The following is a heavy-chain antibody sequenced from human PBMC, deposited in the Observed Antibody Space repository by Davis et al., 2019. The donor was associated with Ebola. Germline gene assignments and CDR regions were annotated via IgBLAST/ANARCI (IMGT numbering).Heavy chain of an antibody. Sequence: GESLKISCAASGFTFSSYAMHWVRQAPGKGLEWVAVISYDGSNKYYADSVKGRFTISRDNSKNTLYLQMNSLRAEDTAVYYCAKAVPPPDYWGQGTLVTVSS. J-gene: IGHJ4*02. V-gene: IGHV3-30*04. CDR1: GFTFSSYA. D-gene: IGHD4-17*01. CDR2: ISYDGSNK. CDR3: AKAVPPPDY.